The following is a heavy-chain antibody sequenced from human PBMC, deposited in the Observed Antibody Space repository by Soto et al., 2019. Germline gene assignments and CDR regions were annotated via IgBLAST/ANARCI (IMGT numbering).Heavy chain of an antibody. J-gene: IGHJ3*02. V-gene: IGHV3-73*02. CDR3: TRKLQPGDDAFDI. CDR1: GFTFSGSA. D-gene: IGHD2-21*01. Sequence: EVQLVESGGGLVQPGGSLKLSCAASGFTFSGSAMHWVRQASGKGLEWVGRIRSKANSYATAYAASVKGRFTISRDDSKNTAYLQMNSLKTEDTAVYYCTRKLQPGDDAFDIWGQGTMVTVSS. CDR2: IRSKANSYAT.